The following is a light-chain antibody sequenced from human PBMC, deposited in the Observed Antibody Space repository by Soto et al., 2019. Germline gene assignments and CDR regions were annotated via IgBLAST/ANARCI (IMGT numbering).Light chain of an antibody. CDR2: GAS. Sequence: GWILSPATLSLSPGERASLSCRASQSVSRDLAWYQQKPGQAPRLPIYGASSRATGIPDRFSGSGSGTDFTLTISRLEPEDFEVYYCQEYGSSLRTFG. CDR1: QSVSRD. V-gene: IGKV3-20*01. J-gene: IGKJ1*01. CDR3: QEYGSSLRT.